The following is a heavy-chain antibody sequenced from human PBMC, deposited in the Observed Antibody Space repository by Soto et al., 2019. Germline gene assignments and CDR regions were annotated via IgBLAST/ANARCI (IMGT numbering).Heavy chain of an antibody. CDR1: GGTFSSYA. Sequence: QVQLVQSGAEVKKPGSSVKVSCKASGGTFSSYAISWVRQAPGQGLEWMGGIIPIFGTANYAQKFQGRVTXXAXEXXSTAYMELSSLRSEDTAVYYCARGGATYYYYGMDVWGQGTTVTVSS. J-gene: IGHJ6*02. CDR2: IIPIFGTA. D-gene: IGHD1-26*01. CDR3: ARGGATYYYYGMDV. V-gene: IGHV1-69*12.